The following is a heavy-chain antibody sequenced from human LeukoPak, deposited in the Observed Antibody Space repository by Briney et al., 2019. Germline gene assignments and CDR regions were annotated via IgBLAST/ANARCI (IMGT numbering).Heavy chain of an antibody. Sequence: PSETLSLTCTVSGGSISSYYWSWIRQPPGKGLEWIGCIYYSGSTNYNPSLKSRVTISVDTSKNQFSLKLSSVTAADTAVYYCARSTYYDILTGYYYWYFDLWGRGTLVTVSP. CDR2: IYYSGST. CDR3: ARSTYYDILTGYYYWYFDL. J-gene: IGHJ2*01. CDR1: GGSISSYY. V-gene: IGHV4-59*08. D-gene: IGHD3-9*01.